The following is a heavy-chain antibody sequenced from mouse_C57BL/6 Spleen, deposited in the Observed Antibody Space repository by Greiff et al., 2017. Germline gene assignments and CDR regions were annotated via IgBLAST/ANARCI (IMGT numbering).Heavy chain of an antibody. CDR2: INSDGGST. Sequence: EVHLVESGGGLVQPGESLKLSCESNEYEFPSHDMSWVRKTPEKRLELVAAINSDGGSTYYPDTMERRFIISRDNTKKTLYLQMSSLRSEDTALYYCARRARDTTVDWYFDVWGTGTTVTVSS. D-gene: IGHD1-1*01. V-gene: IGHV5-2*01. CDR3: ARRARDTTVDWYFDV. CDR1: EYEFPSHD. J-gene: IGHJ1*03.